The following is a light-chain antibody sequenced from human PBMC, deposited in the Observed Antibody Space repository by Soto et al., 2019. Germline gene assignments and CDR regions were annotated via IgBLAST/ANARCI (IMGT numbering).Light chain of an antibody. CDR3: SSYTSSSTRV. CDR1: SSDVGGYNY. CDR2: DVS. Sequence: QSVLTQPASVSGSPGQSITISCTGTSSDVGGYNYVSWYQQHPGKAPKLMIYDVSNRPSGVSNRFSGSKSGNTASLTISGLQAEDEDDYYCSSYTSSSTRVFXTGTKVTVL. J-gene: IGLJ1*01. V-gene: IGLV2-14*01.